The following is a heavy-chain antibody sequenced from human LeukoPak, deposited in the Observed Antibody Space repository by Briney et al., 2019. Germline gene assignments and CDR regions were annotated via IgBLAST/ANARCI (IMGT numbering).Heavy chain of an antibody. CDR2: IYPGDSDT. J-gene: IGHJ4*02. CDR1: GYIYTSYR. D-gene: IGHD5-12*01. V-gene: IGHV5-51*01. CDR3: ARRGRSGYSGYADY. Sequence: RGESLKISCNSSGYIYTSYRIGWVRQMPGKGLEWMGIIYPGDSDTRYSPSFQGQVTISADKSISSAYLQWSSLKASDTAMYYCARRGRSGYSGYADYWGQGTLVTVSS.